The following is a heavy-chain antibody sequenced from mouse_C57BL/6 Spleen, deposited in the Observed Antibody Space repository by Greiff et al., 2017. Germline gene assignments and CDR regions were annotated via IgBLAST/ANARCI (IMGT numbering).Heavy chain of an antibody. CDR1: GYAFTHYL. CDR2: INPGSGGT. D-gene: IGHD4-1*01. V-gene: IGHV1-54*01. CDR3: ARGRGLADY. J-gene: IGHJ2*01. Sequence: VKLMESGAELVRPGTSVKVSCKASGYAFTHYLIEWVKQRPGQGLEWIGVINPGSGGTNYNEKFKGKATLTADKSSSTAYMQLSSLTSEDSAVYFCARGRGLADYWGQGTTLTVAS.